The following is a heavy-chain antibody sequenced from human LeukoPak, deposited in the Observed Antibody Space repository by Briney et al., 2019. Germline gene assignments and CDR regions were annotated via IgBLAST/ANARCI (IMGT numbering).Heavy chain of an antibody. CDR2: ISSSSSYI. V-gene: IGHV3-21*01. CDR3: ARLMLRFGELQPADY. D-gene: IGHD3-10*01. Sequence: PGGSLRLSCAASGFTFSSYSMNWVRQAPGKGLEWVSSISSSSSYIYYADSVKGRFTISRDNAKNSLYLQMNSLRAEDTAVYYCARLMLRFGELQPADYWGQGTLVTVSS. CDR1: GFTFSSYS. J-gene: IGHJ4*02.